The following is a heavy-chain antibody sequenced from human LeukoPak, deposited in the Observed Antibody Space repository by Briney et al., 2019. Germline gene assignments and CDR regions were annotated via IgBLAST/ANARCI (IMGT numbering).Heavy chain of an antibody. J-gene: IGHJ6*02. CDR3: AIDSSGKKHYYYGMDV. CDR1: GGSISSGSYY. Sequence: SETLSLTCTVSGGSISSGSYYWSWIRQPAGKGLEWIGRIYTSGSTNYNPSLKSRVTISVDTSKNQFSLKLSSVTAADTAVYYCAIDSSGKKHYYYGMDVWGQGTTVTVSS. V-gene: IGHV4-61*02. D-gene: IGHD3-22*01. CDR2: IYTSGST.